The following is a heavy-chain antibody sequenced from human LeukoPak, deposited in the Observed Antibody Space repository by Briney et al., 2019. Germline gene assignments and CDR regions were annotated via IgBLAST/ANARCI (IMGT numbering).Heavy chain of an antibody. CDR3: ARGRGGGYEPDYRWELPWFDP. J-gene: IGHJ5*02. Sequence: ASVKASCKASGYTFTSYDINWVRQATGQGLEWMGWMNPNSGNTGYAQKFQGRVTMTGNTSISTAYMELSSLRSEDTAVYYCARGRGGGYEPDYRWELPWFDPWGQGTLVTVSS. CDR1: GYTFTSYD. V-gene: IGHV1-8*01. D-gene: IGHD1-26*01. CDR2: MNPNSGNT.